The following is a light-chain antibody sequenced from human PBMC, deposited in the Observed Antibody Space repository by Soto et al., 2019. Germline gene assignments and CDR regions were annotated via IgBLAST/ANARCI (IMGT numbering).Light chain of an antibody. CDR3: QQANTFPLT. Sequence: GGRVTITCRASQGVTRWLAWYQQKPGKAPKLLIYTASSLQSGVPSRFSGSGFGTDFTLTISSLQPEDFATYYCQQANTFPLTFGGGTTVDIK. V-gene: IGKV1-12*01. J-gene: IGKJ4*01. CDR1: QGVTRW. CDR2: TAS.